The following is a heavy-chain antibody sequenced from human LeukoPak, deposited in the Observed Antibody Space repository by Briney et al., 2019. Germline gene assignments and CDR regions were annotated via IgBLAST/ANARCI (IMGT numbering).Heavy chain of an antibody. D-gene: IGHD3-22*01. V-gene: IGHV3-53*01. J-gene: IGHJ4*02. Sequence: GGSLRLFCAASGFTVSSNYMSWVRQAPGKVLEWVSVIYSGGSTYYADPVKGRFTISRDNSKNTLYLQMHSLRVEDTAVYYCARGLYYSDSSGYLYYWGQGTLVTVSS. CDR2: IYSGGST. CDR1: GFTVSSNY. CDR3: ARGLYYSDSSGYLYY.